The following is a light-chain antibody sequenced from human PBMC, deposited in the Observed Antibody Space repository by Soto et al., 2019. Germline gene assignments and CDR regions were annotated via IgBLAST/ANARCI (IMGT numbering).Light chain of an antibody. V-gene: IGLV2-8*01. CDR2: EVS. CDR1: SSDVGGYNY. CDR3: SSYAGSNNYV. J-gene: IGLJ1*01. Sequence: QPVLTQPPSGSGSPGQSVTISCTGTSSDVGGYNYVSWYQQHPGKAPKLMIYEVSKRPSGVPDRFSGSKSGNTASLTVSGLQAEDEADYYCSSYAGSNNYVFGTGTKVTVL.